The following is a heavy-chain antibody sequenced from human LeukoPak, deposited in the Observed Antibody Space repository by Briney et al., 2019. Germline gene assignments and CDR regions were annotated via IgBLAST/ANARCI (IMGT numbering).Heavy chain of an antibody. V-gene: IGHV3-30*04. CDR1: GFTFSSHA. J-gene: IGHJ4*02. CDR3: ASRNYYDSSDYHFDY. Sequence: GGSLRLSCAASGFTFSSHAMHWVRQAPGKGLEWVAVISYDGSNKYYADSVKGRFTISRDNSKNTLYLQMNSLRAEDTAVYYCASRNYYDSSDYHFDYWGQGTLVTVSS. CDR2: ISYDGSNK. D-gene: IGHD3-22*01.